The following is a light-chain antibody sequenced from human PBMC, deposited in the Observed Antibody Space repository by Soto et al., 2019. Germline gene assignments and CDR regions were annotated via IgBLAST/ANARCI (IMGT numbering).Light chain of an antibody. V-gene: IGKV3D-15*01. J-gene: IGKJ5*01. Sequence: EIVMTQCPATLSVSPGAIGTLYGMASQSVNSNLAWYQQKPGQAPRLLIYGASTRATGVPARFSGGGSGTESTLTIPSLQSEDFAVYWCQQYNNWPLTFGPGTRLEI. CDR3: QQYNNWPLT. CDR1: QSVNSN. CDR2: GAS.